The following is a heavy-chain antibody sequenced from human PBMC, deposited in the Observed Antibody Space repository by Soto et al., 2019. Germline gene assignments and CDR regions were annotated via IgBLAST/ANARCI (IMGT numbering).Heavy chain of an antibody. CDR3: ARLGYCSGGSCYSQSYYYGMDV. CDR2: IYYSGST. J-gene: IGHJ6*02. CDR1: GGSISSYY. Sequence: SETLSLTCTVSGGSISSYYWSWIRQPPGKGLEWIGYIYYSGSTNYNPSLKSRVTISVDTSKNQFSLKLSSVTAADTAVYYCARLGYCSGGSCYSQSYYYGMDVWGQGTTVTVSS. V-gene: IGHV4-59*01. D-gene: IGHD2-15*01.